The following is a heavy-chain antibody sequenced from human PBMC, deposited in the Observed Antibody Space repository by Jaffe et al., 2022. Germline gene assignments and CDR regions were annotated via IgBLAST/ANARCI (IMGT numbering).Heavy chain of an antibody. D-gene: IGHD3-10*01. CDR3: ARGESGTMVSPSPRFDY. Sequence: QLQLQESGPGLVKPSETLSLTCTVSGGSISSSSYYWGWIRQPPGKGLEWIGSIYYSGSTYYNPSLKSRVTISVDTSKNQFSLKLSSVTAADTAVYYCARGESGTMVSPSPRFDYWGQGTLVTVSS. CDR2: IYYSGST. V-gene: IGHV4-39*01. J-gene: IGHJ4*02. CDR1: GGSISSSSYY.